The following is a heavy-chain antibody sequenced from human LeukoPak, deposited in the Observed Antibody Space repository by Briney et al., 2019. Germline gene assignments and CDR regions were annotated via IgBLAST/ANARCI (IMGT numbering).Heavy chain of an antibody. D-gene: IGHD2-2*02. CDR3: AKDPAAIHPKYYFDY. CDR1: XFTFTKYW. V-gene: IGHV3-30*02. Sequence: GGXXRLXXAASXFTFTKYWMTXGRXAPXXXXXXXGFIRYDGSNKYYADSVKGRFTISRDNSKNTLYLQMNSLRAEDTAVYYCAKDPAAIHPKYYFDYWGQGTLVTVSS. J-gene: IGHJ4*02. CDR2: IRYDGSNK.